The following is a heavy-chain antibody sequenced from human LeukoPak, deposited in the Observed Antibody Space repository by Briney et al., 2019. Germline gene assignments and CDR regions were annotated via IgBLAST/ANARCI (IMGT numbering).Heavy chain of an antibody. CDR3: ARGLQWLVEGWFDP. J-gene: IGHJ5*02. D-gene: IGHD6-19*01. V-gene: IGHV4-59*01. CDR2: IYYSGST. Sequence: PSETLSLTCTVSGGSISSYYWSWIRQPPGKGLEWIGYIYYSGSTNYNPSLKSRVTISVDTSKNQFSLKLSSVTAADTAVYYCARGLQWLVEGWFDPWGQGTPVTVSS. CDR1: GGSISSYY.